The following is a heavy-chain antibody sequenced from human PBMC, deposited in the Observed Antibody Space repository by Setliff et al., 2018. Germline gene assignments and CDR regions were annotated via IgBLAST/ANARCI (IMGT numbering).Heavy chain of an antibody. V-gene: IGHV1-69*05. D-gene: IGHD5-18*01. Sequence: GASVKVSCKASGDTFRSYGISWVRQAPGQGLEWMGGTIPMFGSTTYAQKFQGRVTIITDESTSTAYMELSSLRFEDTAVYYCAREGVDTRSSTDYRYYMDVWGKGTTVTVSS. CDR1: GDTFRSYG. CDR2: TIPMFGST. CDR3: AREGVDTRSSTDYRYYMDV. J-gene: IGHJ6*03.